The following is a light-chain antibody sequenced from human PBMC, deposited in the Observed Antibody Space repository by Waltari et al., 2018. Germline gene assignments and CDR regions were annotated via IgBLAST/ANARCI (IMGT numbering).Light chain of an antibody. CDR3: QQYYSVLPYA. CDR2: WAS. J-gene: IGKJ3*01. V-gene: IGKV4-1*01. CDR1: RDVLYSFHNKDD. Sequence: DIALTQSPDPLAVSMGDRVTCTCKSSRDVLYSFHNKDDLAWYQQKTGPPPKLLIYWASTRESGVPDRFSGSGSGTDFTLTINSVQAEDVAVYCCQQYYSVLPYAFGPGTKVEIK.